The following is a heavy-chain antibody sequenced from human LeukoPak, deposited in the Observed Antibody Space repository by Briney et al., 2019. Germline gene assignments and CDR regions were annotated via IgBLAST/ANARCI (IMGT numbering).Heavy chain of an antibody. CDR3: ARVGAVRLRQVFDY. CDR2: IKQDGSEK. Sequence: GGSLRLSCAASGFTFSSYWMSWVRQAPGKGLEWVANIKQDGSEKYYVDSVKGRFTTSRDNAKNSLYLQMNSLRAEDTAVYYCARVGAVRLRQVFDYWGQGTLVTVSS. V-gene: IGHV3-7*01. D-gene: IGHD4-17*01. J-gene: IGHJ4*02. CDR1: GFTFSSYW.